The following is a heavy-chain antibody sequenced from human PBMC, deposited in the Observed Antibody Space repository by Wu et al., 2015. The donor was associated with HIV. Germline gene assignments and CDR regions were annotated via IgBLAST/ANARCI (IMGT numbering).Heavy chain of an antibody. V-gene: IGHV1-69*05. J-gene: IGHJ6*02. D-gene: IGHD3-10*01. Sequence: QVQLVQSGAEVKKSGSSVKVSCKASGGTFSSYAISWVRQAPGQGLEWMGGIIPIFGTANYAQKFQGRVTITTDESTSTAYMELSSLRPEDTAVYYCASVLGNPITMVSGSYLTGSGTYYYGMDVWGQGTTVTVSS. CDR3: ASVLGNPITMVSGSYLTGSGTYYYGMDV. CDR1: GGTFSSYA. CDR2: IIPIFGTA.